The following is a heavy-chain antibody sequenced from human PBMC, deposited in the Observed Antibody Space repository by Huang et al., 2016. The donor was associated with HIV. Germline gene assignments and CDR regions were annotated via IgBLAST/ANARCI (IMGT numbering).Heavy chain of an antibody. CDR2: SNAVNGNT. CDR3: VGVAYYDSSDYYYFYYFDC. V-gene: IGHV1-3*01. J-gene: IGHJ4*02. D-gene: IGHD3-22*01. CDR1: GYSFPTYA. Sequence: QVQLVQSGAEVKKPGASVKVSCKASGYSFPTYAMHGVRQAPGQRLEWMGWSNAVNGNTEDSQKSQGRVTITRDTSAGTAYMELSSLRSEETAVYYCVGVAYYDSSDYYYFYYFDCWGQGTLVTVSS.